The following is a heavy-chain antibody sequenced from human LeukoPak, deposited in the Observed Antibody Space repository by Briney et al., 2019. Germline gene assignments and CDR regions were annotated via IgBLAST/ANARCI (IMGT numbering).Heavy chain of an antibody. CDR3: AKAPVTTCSGAYCYPFDY. J-gene: IGHJ4*02. Sequence: GGTLRLSCAASGFTFSSYGVSWVRQAPGKGLEWVSGISGSGHRTYYADSVKGRFTISRDNSKSTLYLQMNSLRAGDAAVYYCAKAPVTTCSGAYCYPFDYWSQGTLVTVSS. CDR2: ISGSGHRT. CDR1: GFTFSSYG. V-gene: IGHV3-23*01. D-gene: IGHD2-15*01.